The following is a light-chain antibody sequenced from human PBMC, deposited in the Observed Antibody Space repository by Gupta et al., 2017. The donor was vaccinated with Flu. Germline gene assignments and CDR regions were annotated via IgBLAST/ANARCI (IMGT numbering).Light chain of an antibody. V-gene: IGLV1-40*01. CDR1: SSNVGAGYD. Sequence: QSVLTQPPSVSGAPGQRVALSCTGSSSNVGAGYDVHWYQPLPGTAPKVLIYGNNNRPSGVPDRFSGSKSGTSASLAITGLQAEDEADYYCQSYDSSLSGYVFGTGTKVTVL. J-gene: IGLJ1*01. CDR3: QSYDSSLSGYV. CDR2: GNN.